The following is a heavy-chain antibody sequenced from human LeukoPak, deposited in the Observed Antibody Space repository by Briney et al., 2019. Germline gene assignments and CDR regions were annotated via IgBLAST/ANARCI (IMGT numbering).Heavy chain of an antibody. CDR3: ARVLQNYYHLDV. CDR1: GVSINGHY. J-gene: IGHJ6*03. V-gene: IGHV4-59*11. D-gene: IGHD3-3*01. CDR2: IYDNESA. Sequence: SETLSLTCTVSGVSINGHYWSWIRQPPGKGLEWIGFIYDNESANYKSSLESRVTMTVDTSKNQFSLKLNSVTAADTAVYYCARVLQNYYHLDVWGEGTTVTVSS.